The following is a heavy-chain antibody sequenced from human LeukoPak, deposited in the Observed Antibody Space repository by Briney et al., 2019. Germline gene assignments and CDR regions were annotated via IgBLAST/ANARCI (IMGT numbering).Heavy chain of an antibody. Sequence: GESLKISCKVAGYNFGAFWIGWVRQMPGKGLEWMGIIRPDQSDIKYSPSFQGQVTISADKSINTAYLQWSSLKASDTAMYYCARPTGLAYCGGDCPNHDAFDIWGQGTMVTVSS. CDR1: GYNFGAFW. J-gene: IGHJ3*02. V-gene: IGHV5-51*01. D-gene: IGHD2-21*02. CDR3: ARPTGLAYCGGDCPNHDAFDI. CDR2: IRPDQSDI.